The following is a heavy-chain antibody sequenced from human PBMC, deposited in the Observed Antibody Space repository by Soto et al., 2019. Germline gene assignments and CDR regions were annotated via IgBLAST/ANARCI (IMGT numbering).Heavy chain of an antibody. CDR3: AMASGDYYGMDV. CDR1: GFTFSDSY. D-gene: IGHD3-10*01. CDR2: ITFSGNTV. Sequence: GSLRLSCAASGFTFSDSYMSWIRQAPGKGLEWISYITFSGNTVYYADSLKGRFTISRDNAKNSLYLQMNRLRAEDTAVYYCAMASGDYYGMDVWGQGTTVTVSS. V-gene: IGHV3-11*01. J-gene: IGHJ6*02.